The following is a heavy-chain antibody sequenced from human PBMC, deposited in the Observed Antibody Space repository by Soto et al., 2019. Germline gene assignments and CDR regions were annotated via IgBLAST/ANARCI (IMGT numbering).Heavy chain of an antibody. V-gene: IGHV4-31*03. CDR3: ARGPYYHDSSGYYYFDY. D-gene: IGHD3-22*01. J-gene: IGHJ4*02. CDR1: GGSISSGGYY. CDR2: IYYSGST. Sequence: SETLSLTCTVSGGSISSGGYYWSWIRRHPGKGLEWIGYIYYSGSTYYNPSLKSRVTISVDTSKNQFSLKLSSVTAADTAVYYCARGPYYHDSSGYYYFDYWGQGTLVT.